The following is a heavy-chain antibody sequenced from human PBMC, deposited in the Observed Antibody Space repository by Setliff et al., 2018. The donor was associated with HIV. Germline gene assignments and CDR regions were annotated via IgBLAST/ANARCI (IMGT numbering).Heavy chain of an antibody. CDR3: ATSPAVEILGSWPLDMDV. CDR1: GDSINSGNYY. D-gene: IGHD2-15*01. J-gene: IGHJ6*03. Sequence: PSETLSLTCTVSGDSINSGNYYWSWIRKPPGKGLEWIGYIYYSGSTYYSPSLKSRVTISEDTAKNQFSLTMRTVTAADTAMYYRATSPAVEILGSWPLDMDVWGKGTAVTVS. V-gene: IGHV4-31*03. CDR2: IYYSGST.